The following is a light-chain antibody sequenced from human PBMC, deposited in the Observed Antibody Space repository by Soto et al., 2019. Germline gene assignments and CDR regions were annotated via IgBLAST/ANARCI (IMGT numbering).Light chain of an antibody. J-gene: IGKJ4*01. CDR3: LQDFAYPLT. V-gene: IGKV1-6*01. CDR1: QGVSND. CDR2: AAS. Sequence: AIQMTQSPSSLSASVGDRVTITCRASQGVSNDVGWYQQKPGKAPRLLIYAASPLQSGVPSRFSGSQSATDFTITISSLQPEDFATYYCLQDFAYPLTFGGGTKVEIK.